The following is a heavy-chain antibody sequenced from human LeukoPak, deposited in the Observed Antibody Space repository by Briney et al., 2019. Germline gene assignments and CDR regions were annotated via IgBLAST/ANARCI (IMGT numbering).Heavy chain of an antibody. Sequence: GGSLRLSCAASGFTFRSYDMHWVRQVTGNGLEWVSAVGISGDTYYAGSVKGRFTIPRENAKNSLYLQMNSLTAGDTAVYYCVRGGIQVSGIDEIDYWGQGTLVTVSS. J-gene: IGHJ4*02. CDR2: VGISGDT. D-gene: IGHD6-19*01. CDR3: VRGGIQVSGIDEIDY. CDR1: GFTFRSYD. V-gene: IGHV3-13*01.